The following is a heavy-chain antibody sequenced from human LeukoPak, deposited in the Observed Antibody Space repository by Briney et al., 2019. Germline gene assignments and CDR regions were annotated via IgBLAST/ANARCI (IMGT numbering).Heavy chain of an antibody. CDR2: ISSSSSYI. CDR1: GFTFSSYS. V-gene: IGHV3-21*01. Sequence: GGSLRLSCAASGFTFSSYSMNWVRQAPGKGLEWVSSISSSSSYIYYADSVKGRFTISRDNAKNSLYLQMNSLRVEDTAVYYCARGGYLTYLIGYWGQGTLVTVSS. CDR3: ARGGYLTYLIGY. J-gene: IGHJ4*02. D-gene: IGHD3-22*01.